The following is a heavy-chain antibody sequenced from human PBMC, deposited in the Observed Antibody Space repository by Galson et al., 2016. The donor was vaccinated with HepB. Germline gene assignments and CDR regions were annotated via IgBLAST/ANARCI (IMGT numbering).Heavy chain of an antibody. V-gene: IGHV3-49*03. J-gene: IGHJ4*02. D-gene: IGHD3-16*01. Sequence: SLRLSCAASGFSFGDYGMSWFRQAPGKGLEWVGFIRSKTHSSATAYATSVEGRFTISRDDSKNTTYLLMNSLKTEDTAVYYCSSRNFTHYGVDYWGLGTLVIVSS. CDR1: GFSFGDYG. CDR3: SSRNFTHYGVDY. CDR2: IRSKTHSSAT.